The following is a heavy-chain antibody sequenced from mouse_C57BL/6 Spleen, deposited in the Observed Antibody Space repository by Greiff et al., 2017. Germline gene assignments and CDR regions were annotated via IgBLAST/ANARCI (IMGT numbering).Heavy chain of an antibody. CDR1: GYTFTNYW. CDR3: ARRIDGYYCFDY. V-gene: IGHV1-63*01. D-gene: IGHD2-3*01. J-gene: IGHJ2*01. Sequence: QVQLQQSGAELVRPGTSVKMSCKASGYTFTNYWIGWAKQRPGHGLEWIGDIYPGGGYTNYNEKFKGKATLTADKSYSTAYMQFNSLTSEDYAIYNCARRIDGYYCFDYWGQGTTLTVSS. CDR2: IYPGGGYT.